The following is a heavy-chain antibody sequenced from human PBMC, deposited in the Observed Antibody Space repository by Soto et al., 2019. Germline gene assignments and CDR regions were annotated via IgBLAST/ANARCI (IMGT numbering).Heavy chain of an antibody. CDR2: IYWDDDK. CDR3: AQTEAAAGSFDY. D-gene: IGHD6-13*01. CDR1: GFSLSTSGVG. V-gene: IGHV2-5*02. Sequence: QITLKESGPTLVKPTQTLTLTCTFSGFSLSTSGVGVGWIRQPPGKALEWLGRIYWDDDKRYSPSLKSRLTTSQDTPQHQAVPTTTNMNPVDTATYYSAQTEAAAGSFDYWGQGTLVTGSS. J-gene: IGHJ4*02.